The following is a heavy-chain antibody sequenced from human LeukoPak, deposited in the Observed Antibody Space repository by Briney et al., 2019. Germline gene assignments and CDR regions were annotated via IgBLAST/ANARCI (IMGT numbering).Heavy chain of an antibody. J-gene: IGHJ6*03. CDR2: IIPIFGTA. CDR1: GGTFSSYA. D-gene: IGHD3-10*01. Sequence: ASVKVSCKASGGTFSSYAISWVRQAPGQGLEWMGGIIPIFGTANYAQKFQGRVTITTDESTSTAYMELSSLRSEDTAVYYCARSSYYYGSGRDYYYYYMDVWGKGTTVTVSS. CDR3: ARSSYYYGSGRDYYYYYMDV. V-gene: IGHV1-69*05.